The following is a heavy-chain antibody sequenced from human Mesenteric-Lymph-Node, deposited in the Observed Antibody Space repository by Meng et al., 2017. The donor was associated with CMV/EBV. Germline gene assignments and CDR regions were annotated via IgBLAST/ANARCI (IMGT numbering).Heavy chain of an antibody. CDR2: ITTYNGNT. D-gene: IGHD3-16*01. V-gene: IGHV1-18*01. Sequence: ASVKVSCKASGYTFTNYGISWVRQAPGQGLEWMGWITTYNGNTNYAQKVQGRVTMTTDTSTSTVYMELRSLRSDDTAVYYCARDWGAYTDYFFDYWGQGTLVTVSS. J-gene: IGHJ4*02. CDR1: GYTFTNYG. CDR3: ARDWGAYTDYFFDY.